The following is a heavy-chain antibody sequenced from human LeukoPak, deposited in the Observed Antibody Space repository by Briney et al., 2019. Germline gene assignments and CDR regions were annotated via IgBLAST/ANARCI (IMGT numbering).Heavy chain of an antibody. J-gene: IGHJ2*01. CDR2: IYYSGST. D-gene: IGHD6-13*01. CDR3: ARVYYSNSYDYWYFDL. V-gene: IGHV4-59*01. Sequence: SETLPLTCTVSGGSISSYYWSWIRQPPGQGLEWIGYIYYSGSTNYNPSLKSRVTISVDTSKNQFSLKLSSVTAADTAVYYCARVYYSNSYDYWYFDLWGRGTLVTVSS. CDR1: GGSISSYY.